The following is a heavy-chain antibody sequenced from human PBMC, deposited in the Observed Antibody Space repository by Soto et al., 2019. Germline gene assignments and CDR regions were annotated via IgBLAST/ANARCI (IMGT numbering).Heavy chain of an antibody. CDR1: GFTVSSNY. D-gene: IGHD6-13*01. V-gene: IGHV3-53*04. CDR2: IYSGGST. Sequence: PGGSLRLFCAASGFTVSSNYMSWVRQAPGKGLEWVSVIYSGGSTYYADSVKGRFTISRHNSKNTLYLQMNSLRAEDTAVYYCARAGWDIAAAGMRFAYPSFHFDYSGQGTLVTVPS. CDR3: ARAGWDIAAAGMRFAYPSFHFDY. J-gene: IGHJ4*02.